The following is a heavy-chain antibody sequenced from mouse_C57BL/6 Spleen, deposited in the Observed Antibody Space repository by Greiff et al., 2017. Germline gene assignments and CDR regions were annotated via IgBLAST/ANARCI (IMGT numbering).Heavy chain of an antibody. D-gene: IGHD4-1*01. CDR2: ISNLAYSI. Sequence: EVQLVESGGGLVQPGGSLKLSCAASGFTFSDSGMAWVRQAPRKGPEWVAFISNLAYSIYYADTVTGRFTISRGNAKNTLYLEMSSLRSDDTDIYYFASLTGYYYAMDYWGQGTSVTVSS. V-gene: IGHV5-15*01. CDR3: ASLTGYYYAMDY. CDR1: GFTFSDSG. J-gene: IGHJ4*01.